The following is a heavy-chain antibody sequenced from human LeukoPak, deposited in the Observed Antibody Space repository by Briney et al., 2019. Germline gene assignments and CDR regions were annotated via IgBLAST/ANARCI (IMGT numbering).Heavy chain of an antibody. D-gene: IGHD3-10*01. CDR1: GFTFNSYS. Sequence: GGSLRLSCAASGFTFNSYSMNWVRQAPGKGLEWVSAISGSGGSTYYADSVKGRFTISRDNSKNTLYLQMNSLRAEDTAVYYCAKAQFVYFDYWGQGTLVTVSS. J-gene: IGHJ4*02. CDR3: AKAQFVYFDY. V-gene: IGHV3-23*01. CDR2: ISGSGGST.